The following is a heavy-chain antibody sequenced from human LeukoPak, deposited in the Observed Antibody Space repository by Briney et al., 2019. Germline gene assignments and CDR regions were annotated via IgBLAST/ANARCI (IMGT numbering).Heavy chain of an antibody. CDR1: GGSISSSNW. V-gene: IGHV4-4*02. D-gene: IGHD3-10*01. CDR3: ARMSVRGVITRIIDY. CDR2: IYHSGST. J-gene: IGHJ4*02. Sequence: SGTLSLTCAVSGGSISSSNWWSWVRQPPGKGLEWIGEIYHSGSTNYNPSLKSRVTISVDKSKNQFSLKLSSVTAADTAVYYCARMSVRGVITRIIDYWGQGTLVTVSS.